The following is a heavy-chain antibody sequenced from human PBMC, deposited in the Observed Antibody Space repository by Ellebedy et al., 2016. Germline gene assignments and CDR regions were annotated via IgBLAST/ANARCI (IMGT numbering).Heavy chain of an antibody. CDR2: IFSDGNT. D-gene: IGHD6-19*01. CDR1: GFTVSTNY. J-gene: IGHJ4*02. CDR3: ARLRPVAGTGGY. V-gene: IGHV3-53*01. Sequence: GESLKISCAASGFTVSTNYMKWVRQAPGKGLEWVSAIFSDGNTYYADSVKGRFTIFRENSKSTLFLQMNSLRVDDTAVYYCARLRPVAGTGGYWGQGTLVTVSS.